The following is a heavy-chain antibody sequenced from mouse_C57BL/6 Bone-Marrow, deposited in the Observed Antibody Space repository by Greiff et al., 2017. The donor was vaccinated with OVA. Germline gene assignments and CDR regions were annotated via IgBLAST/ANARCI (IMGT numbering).Heavy chain of an antibody. V-gene: IGHV14-4*01. D-gene: IGHD2-4*01. CDR1: GFNIKDDY. J-gene: IGHJ3*01. CDR2: IDPENGDT. CDR3: TTYEYDVGFAY. Sequence: VQLQQSGAELVRPGASVKLSCTASGFNIKDDYMHWVKQRPEQGLEWIGWIDPENGDTEYASKFQGKATITADTSSNTAYLQLSSLTSEDTAVYYCTTYEYDVGFAYWGQGTLVTVSA.